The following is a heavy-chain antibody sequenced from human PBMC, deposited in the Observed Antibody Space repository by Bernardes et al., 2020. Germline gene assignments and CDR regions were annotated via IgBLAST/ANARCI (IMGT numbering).Heavy chain of an antibody. CDR2: ISSSCSTI. V-gene: IGHV3-11*04. Sequence: GSLRLSCASSGFTFSDYYMSWIRQAPGKGLEWVSYISSSCSTIYYADSVKGRFTISRDNAKNTLYLQMNSLRAEDTAVYYCARDLDGDYYYGMDVWGKGTTVTVSS. CDR3: ARDLDGDYYYGMDV. D-gene: IGHD4-17*01. J-gene: IGHJ6*04. CDR1: GFTFSDYY.